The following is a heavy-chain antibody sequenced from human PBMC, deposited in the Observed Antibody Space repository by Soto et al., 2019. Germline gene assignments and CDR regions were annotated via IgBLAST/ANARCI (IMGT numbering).Heavy chain of an antibody. Sequence: PSETLSLTCTVSGGSISTYYWSWVRQPPGKGLEWIGYVYYSGSTNYNPSLKSRVTISVDTSKNQFSLKLTSVTAADTAMYYCARGGRSAYYYYMGFWGKGTTVTVSS. V-gene: IGHV4-59*01. CDR2: VYYSGST. CDR3: ARGGRSAYYYYMGF. CDR1: GGSISTYY. J-gene: IGHJ6*03.